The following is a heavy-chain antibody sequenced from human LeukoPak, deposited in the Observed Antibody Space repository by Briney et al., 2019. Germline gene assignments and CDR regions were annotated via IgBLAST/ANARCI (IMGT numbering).Heavy chain of an antibody. D-gene: IGHD1-20*01. CDR3: ARVPLGITGTYEFDY. CDR2: IYYTGNT. J-gene: IGHJ4*02. CDR1: GGSITSSY. V-gene: IGHV4-59*08. Sequence: TPSETLSLTCTVSGGSITSSYWSWIRQPPGEGLEWIGYIYYTGNTDYNPSLRSRVTISLDTSKSHFTLNLSSVTAADTAVYYCARVPLGITGTYEFDYWGQGTLVTVSS.